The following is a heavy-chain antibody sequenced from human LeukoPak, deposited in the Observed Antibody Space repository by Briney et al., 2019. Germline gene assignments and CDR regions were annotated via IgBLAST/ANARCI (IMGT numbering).Heavy chain of an antibody. V-gene: IGHV1-18*01. J-gene: IGHJ5*02. CDR2: ISAYNGNT. D-gene: IGHD3-3*01. Sequence: ASVKVSCKASGYTFTSYGISWVRQAPGQGLEWMGWISAYNGNTNYAQKLQGRVTMTTDTSTSTAYMELRSLRSDDTAVYYCARGGGADDFWSGYYNWFDPWGQGTLVTVSS. CDR3: ARGGGADDFWSGYYNWFDP. CDR1: GYTFTSYG.